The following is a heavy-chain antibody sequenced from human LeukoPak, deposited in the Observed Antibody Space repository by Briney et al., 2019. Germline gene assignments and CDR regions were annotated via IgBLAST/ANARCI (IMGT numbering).Heavy chain of an antibody. D-gene: IGHD7-27*01. J-gene: IGHJ4*02. CDR1: GFTFSDSY. Sequence: GGSLRLSCAASGFTFSDSYMSWIRQVPGKGLEWISYISSSGGTIYYADSVKGRFTISRDNAKNSLYLQMNSLRSEDTAVYYCAKEGGDWGEGYFDYWGQGTLVTVSS. CDR3: AKEGGDWGEGYFDY. CDR2: ISSSGGTI. V-gene: IGHV3-11*01.